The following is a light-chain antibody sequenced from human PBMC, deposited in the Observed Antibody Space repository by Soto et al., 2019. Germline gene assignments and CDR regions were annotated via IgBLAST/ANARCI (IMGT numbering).Light chain of an antibody. J-gene: IGLJ1*01. CDR1: GSNVGNHY. CDR2: DDN. V-gene: IGLV1-51*01. Sequence: QSVLTQAPSVSAAPGQKVTISCAGSGSNVGNHYVSWYQQLLGTAPKLLIYDDNKRPSGIPDRFSGSKSATSATLGITGLQTGDEADYYCGAWDDGLSAYVFGPGTKLTVL. CDR3: GAWDDGLSAYV.